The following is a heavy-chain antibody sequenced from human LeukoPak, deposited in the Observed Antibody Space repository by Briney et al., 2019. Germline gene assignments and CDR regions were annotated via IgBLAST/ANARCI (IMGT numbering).Heavy chain of an antibody. CDR1: GGSISSGGYY. CDR2: IHHSGST. CDR3: ASWGSKWYYYYGMDV. V-gene: IGHV4-30-2*02. J-gene: IGHJ6*02. Sequence: PSQTLSLTCTVSGGSISSGGYYWSWIRQPPGKGLEWIGYIHHSGSTYYNPSLKSRVTISVDRSKNQFSLKLSSVTAADTAVYYCASWGSKWYYYYGMDVWGQGTTVTVSS. D-gene: IGHD3-16*01.